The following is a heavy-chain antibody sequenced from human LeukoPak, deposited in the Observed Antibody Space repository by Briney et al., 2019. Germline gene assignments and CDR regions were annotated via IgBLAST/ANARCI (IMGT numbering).Heavy chain of an antibody. V-gene: IGHV1-18*04. D-gene: IGHD4-23*01. J-gene: IGHJ4*02. CDR1: GYTFTGYY. Sequence: ASVKVSCKASGYTFTGYYMHWVRQAPGQGLEWMGWISAYNGNTNYAQKLQGRVTMTTDTSTSTAYMELRSLRSDDTAVYYCALMTTVVTPSGYWGQGTLVTVSS. CDR2: ISAYNGNT. CDR3: ALMTTVVTPSGY.